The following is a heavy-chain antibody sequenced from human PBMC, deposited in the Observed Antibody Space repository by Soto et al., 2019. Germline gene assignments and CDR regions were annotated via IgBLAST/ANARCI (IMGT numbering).Heavy chain of an antibody. Sequence: TGGSLRLSCAASGFTFEAYSLHWVRQLPGKGLEWVAGIGGDSGSSGYADSVRGRFTVSRDNAKNSLFLQMSSLSPEDTALYYCTKRRSARPGFDAFDLWGQGTMVTVSS. CDR3: TKRRSARPGFDAFDL. CDR2: IGGDSGSS. J-gene: IGHJ3*01. V-gene: IGHV3-9*01. CDR1: GFTFEAYS.